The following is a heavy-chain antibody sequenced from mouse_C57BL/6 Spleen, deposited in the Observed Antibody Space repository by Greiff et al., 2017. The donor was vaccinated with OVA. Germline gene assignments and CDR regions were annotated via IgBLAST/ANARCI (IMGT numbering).Heavy chain of an antibody. CDR2: INPNNGGT. Sequence: VQLQQSGPELVKPGASVKISCKASGYTFTDYYMNWVKQSHGKSLEWIGDINPNNGGTSYNQKFKGKATLTVDKSSSTAYMELSSLTSEDSAVYYCARSPITTVVPCYFDCWGNGTTLTVSS. CDR3: ARSPITTVVPCYFDC. CDR1: GYTFTDYY. V-gene: IGHV1-26*01. J-gene: IGHJ2*01. D-gene: IGHD1-1*01.